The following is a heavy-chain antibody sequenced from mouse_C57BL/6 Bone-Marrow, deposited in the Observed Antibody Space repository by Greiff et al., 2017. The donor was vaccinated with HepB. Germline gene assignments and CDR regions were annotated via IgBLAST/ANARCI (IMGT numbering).Heavy chain of an antibody. CDR3: FLKPYYGSSYYAMDY. CDR2: INPNNGGT. V-gene: IGHV1-18*01. J-gene: IGHJ4*01. Sequence: VQLKESGPELVKPGASVKIPCKASGYTFTDYNMDWVKQSHGKSLEWIGDINPNNGGTIYNQKFKGKATLTVDKSSSTAYMELRSLTSEDTAVYYCFLKPYYGSSYYAMDYWGQGTSVTVSS. CDR1: GYTFTDYN. D-gene: IGHD1-1*01.